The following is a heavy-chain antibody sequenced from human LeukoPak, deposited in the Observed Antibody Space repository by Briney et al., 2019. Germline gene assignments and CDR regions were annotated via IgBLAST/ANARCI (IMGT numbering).Heavy chain of an antibody. CDR2: IRYDGSNK. Sequence: GGSLRLSCAASGFTFSSYGMHWVRQAPGKGLEWVAFIRYDGSNKYYADSVKGRFTISRDNAKNSLYLQMNSLRAEDTAVYYCASYGPASYNWNDAGLDYWGQGTLVTVSS. J-gene: IGHJ4*02. D-gene: IGHD1-20*01. CDR1: GFTFSSYG. V-gene: IGHV3-30*02. CDR3: ASYGPASYNWNDAGLDY.